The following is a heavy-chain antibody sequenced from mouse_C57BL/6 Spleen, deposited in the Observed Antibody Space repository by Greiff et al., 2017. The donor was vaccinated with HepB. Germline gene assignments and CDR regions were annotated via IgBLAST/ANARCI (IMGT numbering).Heavy chain of an antibody. CDR2: INPGSGGT. CDR1: GYAFTNYL. D-gene: IGHD1-1*01. CDR3: ARRSGTVVATDY. J-gene: IGHJ2*01. V-gene: IGHV1-54*01. Sequence: QVQLQQSGAELVRPGTSVKVSCKASGYAFTNYLIEWVKQRPGQGLEWIGVINPGSGGTNYNEKFKGKATLTADKSSSTAYMQLSSLTSEDSAVYFGARRSGTVVATDYWGQGTTLTVSS.